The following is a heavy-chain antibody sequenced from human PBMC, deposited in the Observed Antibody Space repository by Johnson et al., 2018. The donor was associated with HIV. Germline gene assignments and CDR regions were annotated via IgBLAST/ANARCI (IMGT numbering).Heavy chain of an antibody. J-gene: IGHJ3*02. D-gene: IGHD5-18*01. CDR3: ARLPSGYSRDDLDI. V-gene: IGHV3-23*04. CDR1: GFTFSSYA. CDR2: ISGSGGST. Sequence: VPLVESGGGLVQPGGSLRLSCAASGFTFSSYAMSWVRQAPGHGLEWVSAISGSGGSTYYADSVQGRFTISRDNSKNTLYLQINSLRPEDTAVYYCARLPSGYSRDDLDIWGQGTMVTVSS.